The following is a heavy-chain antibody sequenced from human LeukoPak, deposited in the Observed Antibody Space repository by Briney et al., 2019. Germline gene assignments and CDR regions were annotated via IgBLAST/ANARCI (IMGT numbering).Heavy chain of an antibody. CDR2: ISPGDSDA. CDR1: GYSFTSYW. D-gene: IGHD1-7*01. V-gene: IGHV5-51*01. J-gene: IGHJ4*02. Sequence: GESLKISCKGSGYSFTSYWIGWVRQMPGKGLELMGIISPGDSDARYSLSFQGQVTLSADKSLSTAYLQWSSLKASDTAMYYCARQKYSWNYVYDYWGQGTLVTVSS. CDR3: ARQKYSWNYVYDY.